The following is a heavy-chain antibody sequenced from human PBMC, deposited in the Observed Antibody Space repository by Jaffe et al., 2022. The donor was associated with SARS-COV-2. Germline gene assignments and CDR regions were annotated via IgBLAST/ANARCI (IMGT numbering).Heavy chain of an antibody. CDR3: ARGSGLSGYYYYYGMDV. J-gene: IGHJ6*02. Sequence: QVQLQESGPGLVKPSQTLSLTCTVSGGSISSGSYYWSWIRQPAGKGLEWIGRIYTSGSTNYNPSLKSRVTISVDTSKNQFSLKLSSVTAADTAVYYCARGSGLSGYYYYYGMDVWGQGTTVTVSS. V-gene: IGHV4-61*02. CDR2: IYTSGST. CDR1: GGSISSGSYY. D-gene: IGHD3-16*02.